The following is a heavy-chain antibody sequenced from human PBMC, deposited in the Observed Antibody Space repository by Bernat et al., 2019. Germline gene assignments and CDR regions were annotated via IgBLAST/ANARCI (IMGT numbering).Heavy chain of an antibody. V-gene: IGHV1-3*01. J-gene: IGHJ4*02. CDR1: GYTFTSYA. CDR2: ISAYNGNT. D-gene: IGHD6-13*01. Sequence: QVQLVQSGAEVKKPGASVKVSCKASGYTFTSYAMHWVRQAPGQRLEWMGWISAYNGNTNYAQKLQGRVTMTTDTSTSTAYMELRSLRSDDTAVYYCARDGGEVAAAGDFDYWGQGTLVTVSS. CDR3: ARDGGEVAAAGDFDY.